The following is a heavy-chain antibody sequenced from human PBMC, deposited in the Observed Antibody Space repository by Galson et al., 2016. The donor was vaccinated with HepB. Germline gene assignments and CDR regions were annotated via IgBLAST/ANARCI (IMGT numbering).Heavy chain of an antibody. Sequence: SLRLSCAAFGFSFSRYWMAWVRQAPGKGLEWVGNIRADGTENDYVDSVRGRFTMSRDNVQRSLFLQLSSLRAEDTAVYYCARENHWKLDQWGQGTLVTVSS. V-gene: IGHV3-7*03. CDR2: IRADGTEN. CDR3: ARENHWKLDQ. J-gene: IGHJ5*02. CDR1: GFSFSRYW. D-gene: IGHD1-1*01.